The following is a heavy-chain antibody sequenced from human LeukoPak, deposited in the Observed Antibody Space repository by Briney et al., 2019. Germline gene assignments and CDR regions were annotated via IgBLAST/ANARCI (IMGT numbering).Heavy chain of an antibody. Sequence: GASVKVSCKASGYTFTSYAMHWVRQAPGQRLEWMGWINAGNGNTKYSQKFQGRVTMTRNTSISTAYMELSSLRSEDTAVYYCARAGYSSGWYAAWGQGTLVTVSS. CDR1: GYTFTSYA. CDR2: INAGNGNT. J-gene: IGHJ5*02. CDR3: ARAGYSSGWYAA. D-gene: IGHD6-19*01. V-gene: IGHV1-3*01.